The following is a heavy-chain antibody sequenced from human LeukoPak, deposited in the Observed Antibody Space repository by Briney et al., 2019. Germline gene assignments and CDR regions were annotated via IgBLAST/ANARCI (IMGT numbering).Heavy chain of an antibody. V-gene: IGHV1-69*06. Sequence: SVKVSCKASGGTFSSYAISWVRQAPGQGLEWMGGIIPIFGTANYAQTFQDRVTISADKSTNTVYMALTSLRYEDTAMYYCARESVAGGFEYWGQGTLVTVSS. CDR1: GGTFSSYA. J-gene: IGHJ4*02. CDR2: IIPIFGTA. CDR3: ARESVAGGFEY. D-gene: IGHD6-19*01.